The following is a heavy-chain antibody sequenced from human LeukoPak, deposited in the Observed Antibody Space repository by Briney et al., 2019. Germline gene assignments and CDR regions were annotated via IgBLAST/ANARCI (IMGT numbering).Heavy chain of an antibody. V-gene: IGHV3-74*01. CDR2: INSDGSST. Sequence: GGSLRLSCAASGFTFSSYWMHWVRQAPGKGLVWVSRINSDGSSTSYADSVKGRFTISRDNAKNTLYLQMNSLRAEDTAVYYCARCLRSGGSCYSCSYFDYWGQGTLVTVSS. D-gene: IGHD2-15*01. CDR3: ARCLRSGGSCYSCSYFDY. CDR1: GFTFSSYW. J-gene: IGHJ4*02.